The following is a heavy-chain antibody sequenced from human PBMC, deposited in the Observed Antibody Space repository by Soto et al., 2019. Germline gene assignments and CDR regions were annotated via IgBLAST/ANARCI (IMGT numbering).Heavy chain of an antibody. CDR2: IWYDGSNK. J-gene: IGHJ5*02. D-gene: IGHD1-26*01. CDR3: ARDLGGSLGLFWFDP. CDR1: GFTFSSYG. Sequence: QVQLVESGGGVVQPGRSLRLSCAASGFTFSSYGMHWVRQAPGKGLEWVAVIWYDGSNKYYADSVKGRFTISRDNSKNPLYLQMNSLRAEDTAVYYCARDLGGSLGLFWFDPWGQGTLVTVSS. V-gene: IGHV3-33*01.